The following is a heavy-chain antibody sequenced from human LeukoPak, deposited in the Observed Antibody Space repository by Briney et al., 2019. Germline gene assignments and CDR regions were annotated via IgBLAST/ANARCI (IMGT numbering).Heavy chain of an antibody. CDR3: ARDGGSYFDY. V-gene: IGHV4-59*11. CDR1: GGSISSHY. Sequence: SETLSLTCTVSGGSISSHYWSWIRQPPGKGLEWIGYIYYSGSTNYNPSLKSRVTISVDTSKNQFSLKLSSVTAADTAVYYCARDGGSYFDYWGQGTLVTVSS. CDR2: IYYSGST. J-gene: IGHJ4*02. D-gene: IGHD1-26*01.